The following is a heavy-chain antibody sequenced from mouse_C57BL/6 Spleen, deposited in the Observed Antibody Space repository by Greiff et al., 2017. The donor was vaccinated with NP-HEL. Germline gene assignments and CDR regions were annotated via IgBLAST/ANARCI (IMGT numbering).Heavy chain of an antibody. D-gene: IGHD4-1*01. CDR3: ANWVPCAY. V-gene: IGHV5-4*03. CDR1: GFTFSSYA. J-gene: IGHJ3*01. CDR2: ISDGGSYT. Sequence: EVMLVESGGGLVKPGGSLKLSCAASGFTFSSYAMSWVRQPPEKRLEWVATISDGGSYTYYPENVKGRFTISRDNAKNNLYLQMSHLKSEDTAMYYCANWVPCAYWGQGTLVTVSA.